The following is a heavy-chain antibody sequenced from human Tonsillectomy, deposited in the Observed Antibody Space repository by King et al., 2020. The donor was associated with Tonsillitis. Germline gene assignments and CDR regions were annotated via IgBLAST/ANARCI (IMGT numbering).Heavy chain of an antibody. V-gene: IGHV3-64D*06. CDR1: GFTFSSYA. D-gene: IGHD1-26*01. CDR3: VKDRGSGCYSGYYFDY. CDR2: ISSNGGST. Sequence: EVQLVESGGGLVQPGGSLRLSCSASGFTFSSYAMHWGRQAPGKGLEYVSAISSNGGSTYYADSVKGRFTISRDNSKNTLYLQMSSLRAEDTAVYYCVKDRGSGCYSGYYFDYWGQGTLVTVSS. J-gene: IGHJ4*02.